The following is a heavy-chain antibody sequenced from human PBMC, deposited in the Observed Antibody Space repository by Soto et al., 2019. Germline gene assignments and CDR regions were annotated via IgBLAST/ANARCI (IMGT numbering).Heavy chain of an antibody. V-gene: IGHV6-1*01. CDR1: GDSVSSNSAA. J-gene: IGHJ4*02. Sequence: SQTLSLTCAISGDSVSSNSAAWNWIRRSPSRGLEWLGRTYYRSKWYNEYAVSVKSRIAINPDTSKNQFSLQLNSVTPEDTAVYYCARTSGHFDSRGQGTLVTVSS. CDR3: ARTSGHFDS. CDR2: TYYRSKWYN. D-gene: IGHD6-19*01.